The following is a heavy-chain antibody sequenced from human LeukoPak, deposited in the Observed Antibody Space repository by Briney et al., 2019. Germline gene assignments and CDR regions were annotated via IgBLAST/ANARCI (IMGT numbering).Heavy chain of an antibody. CDR1: GFTFSSHW. CDR3: ARGHVAGTDRHWDY. Sequence: GGSLRLSCAASGFTFSSHWMHWVRQGPGKGLVWVSRIKGDGTEPSHADSVKGRFTISRDDAKSTLYMQMNSLRAEDTAVYYCARGHVAGTDRHWDYWGQGTLATVSS. V-gene: IGHV3-74*01. J-gene: IGHJ4*02. D-gene: IGHD6-19*01. CDR2: IKGDGTEP.